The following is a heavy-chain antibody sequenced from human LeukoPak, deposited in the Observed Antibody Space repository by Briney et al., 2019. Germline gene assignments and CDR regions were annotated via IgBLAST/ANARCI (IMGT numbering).Heavy chain of an antibody. Sequence: GGSLRLSCAASGFTFSDYYMSWIRQAPGKGLEWVSYISISGSTIYYADSVKGRFTISRDNAKNSMYLQMNSLRAEDTAVYYCARGSRRYSSSWYPDDAFDIWGQGTMVTVSS. CDR1: GFTFSDYY. CDR3: ARGSRRYSSSWYPDDAFDI. CDR2: ISISGSTI. D-gene: IGHD6-13*01. V-gene: IGHV3-11*01. J-gene: IGHJ3*02.